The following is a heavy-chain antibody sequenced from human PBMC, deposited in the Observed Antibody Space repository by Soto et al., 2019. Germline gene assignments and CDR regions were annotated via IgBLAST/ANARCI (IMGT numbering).Heavy chain of an antibody. Sequence: GGSLRLSCAASGFSFSSYTMNWVRQAPGTGLEWVSSISTSSKYIYYADSVKGRFTISRDDAKNSLYLQMNSLRAEDTAVYYCAKHGRYYYNAMDVWGQGTTVTVSS. CDR3: AKHGRYYYNAMDV. CDR1: GFSFSSYT. D-gene: IGHD1-26*01. V-gene: IGHV3-21*01. CDR2: ISTSSKYI. J-gene: IGHJ6*02.